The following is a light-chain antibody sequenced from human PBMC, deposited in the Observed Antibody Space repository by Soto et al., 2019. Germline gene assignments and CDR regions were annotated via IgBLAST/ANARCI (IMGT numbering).Light chain of an antibody. J-gene: IGKJ1*01. V-gene: IGKV3-15*01. CDR1: QSVSNY. CDR2: GAS. CDR3: QQYNNWPRT. Sequence: HSPATLSVTEEGRATLSCRASQSVSNYLAWYQQIPGQPPRLRIYGASTRATGIPARFSGSGSGTEFTLTISSLQSEDCAVYYSQQYNNWPRTFGQGTNVDIK.